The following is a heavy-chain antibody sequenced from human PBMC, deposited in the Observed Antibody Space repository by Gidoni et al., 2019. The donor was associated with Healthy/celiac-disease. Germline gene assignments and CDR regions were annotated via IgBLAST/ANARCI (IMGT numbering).Heavy chain of an antibody. CDR1: GGSVSSGSYY. CDR3: AREGVGATWYGMDV. J-gene: IGHJ6*02. V-gene: IGHV4-61*01. CDR2: IYYSGST. Sequence: QVQLQESGPGLVKPSETLFLTCTVSGGSVSSGSYYWSWIRQPPGKGLEWIGYIYYSGSTNYNPSRKSRVTIPVDTSKNQFSLKLSSVTAADTAVYYCAREGVGATWYGMDVWGQGTTVTVSS. D-gene: IGHD1-26*01.